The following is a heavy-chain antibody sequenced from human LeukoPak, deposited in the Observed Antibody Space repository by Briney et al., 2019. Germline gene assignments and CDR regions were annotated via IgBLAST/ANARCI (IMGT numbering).Heavy chain of an antibody. CDR2: FDPEDGET. CDR3: ATIADIVVVVAATRPFDY. J-gene: IGHJ4*02. V-gene: IGHV1-24*01. Sequence: ASVKVSCKVSGYTLTELSMHWVRQAPGKGIEWMGGFDPEDGETIYAQKFQGRVTMTEDTSTGTAYMELSSLRSEDTAVYYCATIADIVVVVAATRPFDYWGQGTLVTVSS. D-gene: IGHD2-15*01. CDR1: GYTLTELS.